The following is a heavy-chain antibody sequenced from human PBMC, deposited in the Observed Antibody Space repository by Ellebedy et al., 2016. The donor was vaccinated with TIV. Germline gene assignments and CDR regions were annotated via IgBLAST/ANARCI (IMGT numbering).Heavy chain of an antibody. D-gene: IGHD3-10*01. CDR2: IYSDWTT. V-gene: IGHV4-4*07. Sequence: MPSETLSLTCAVSGCPISTYYWSWIRHPPGQGLEWVGHIYSDWTTNFSPSPKGRITMSLDTSKNQFSLNLISVTAADTAVYYCLRPSVVRGVPKWFDPWGQGALVIVSS. CDR3: LRPSVVRGVPKWFDP. CDR1: GCPISTYY. J-gene: IGHJ5*02.